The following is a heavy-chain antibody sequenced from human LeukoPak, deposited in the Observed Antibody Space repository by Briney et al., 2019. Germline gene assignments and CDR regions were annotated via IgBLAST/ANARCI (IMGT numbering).Heavy chain of an antibody. CDR2: ISAYNGNT. J-gene: IGHJ3*02. CDR3: ASLKNYYDSSGYLVTDAFDI. D-gene: IGHD3-22*01. Sequence: ASVKVSCKASGYTFTISWVRQALGQGLEWMGWISAYNGNTNYAQKLQGRVTMTTDTSTSTAYMELRSLRSDDTAVYYCASLKNYYDSSGYLVTDAFDIWGQGTMVAVSS. CDR1: GYTFT. V-gene: IGHV1-18*01.